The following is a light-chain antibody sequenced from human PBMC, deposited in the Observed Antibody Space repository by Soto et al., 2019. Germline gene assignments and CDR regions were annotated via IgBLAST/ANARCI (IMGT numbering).Light chain of an antibody. CDR1: SSNIGSKT. Sequence: QSVLTQPPSASGNPGQRVTISCSGSSSNIGSKTVNWYQQLPGTAPKLLIYSNNQRPSGVPDRFSGSKSGTSASLAISGLQCEDGADYYWAAWNDSLNGVVFGGGTKLPAL. V-gene: IGLV1-44*01. J-gene: IGLJ2*01. CDR2: SNN. CDR3: AAWNDSLNGVV.